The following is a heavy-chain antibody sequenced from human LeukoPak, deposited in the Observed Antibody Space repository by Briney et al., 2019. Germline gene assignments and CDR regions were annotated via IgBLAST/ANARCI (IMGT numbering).Heavy chain of an antibody. Sequence: PGGSLRLSCAASGFTFSSYAMSWVRQAPGKGLEWVSTFSGSGGSTYSADSVKGRFTISRDNSKNTLYLQMNSLRAEDTAVYYCAKGSENYYYDYWGQGTLVTVSS. CDR1: GFTFSSYA. J-gene: IGHJ4*02. CDR2: FSGSGGST. D-gene: IGHD1-7*01. V-gene: IGHV3-23*01. CDR3: AKGSENYYYDY.